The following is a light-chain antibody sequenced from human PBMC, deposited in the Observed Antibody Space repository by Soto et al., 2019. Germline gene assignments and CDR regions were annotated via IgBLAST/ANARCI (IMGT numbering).Light chain of an antibody. CDR2: GAS. CDR3: QQYGSLPYT. CDR1: QSVSNSY. V-gene: IGKV3-20*01. Sequence: IVLAQSPGTLSLSPGERATLSCRASQSVSNSYLARYQQKPAQAPRLLIYGASSRATGIPARFSGSGSGTDLTLTISRLEPEDIAVYYCQQYGSLPYTFGQGTKLEIK. J-gene: IGKJ2*01.